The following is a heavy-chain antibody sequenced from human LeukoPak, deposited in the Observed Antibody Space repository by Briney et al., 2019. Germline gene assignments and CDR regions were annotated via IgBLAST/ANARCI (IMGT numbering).Heavy chain of an antibody. J-gene: IGHJ3*02. V-gene: IGHV3-48*01. CDR1: GFTFSSYS. CDR2: ISSSSSTI. D-gene: IGHD3-9*01. CDR3: ARDRDQYLTGCYNRDAFDI. Sequence: GGSLRLSCAASGFTFSSYSMNWVRQAPGKGLEWVSYISSSSSTIYYADSVKGRFTISRDNAKNSLYLQMNSLRAEDTAVYYCARDRDQYLTGCYNRDAFDIWGQGTMLTVSS.